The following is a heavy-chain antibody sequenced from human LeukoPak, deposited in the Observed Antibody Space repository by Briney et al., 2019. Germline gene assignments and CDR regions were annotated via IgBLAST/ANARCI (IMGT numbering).Heavy chain of an antibody. D-gene: IGHD1-20*01. CDR1: GFTFSDYY. Sequence: PGGSLRLSCAASGFTFSDYYMSWIRQAPGKGLEWVSYISSSDSTLYYADSVKGRITISRDNAKNSLYLQMNSLRAEDTAVYYCARRRYNWNAIDYWGQGTLVTVSS. J-gene: IGHJ4*02. CDR2: ISSSDSTL. CDR3: ARRRYNWNAIDY. V-gene: IGHV3-11*01.